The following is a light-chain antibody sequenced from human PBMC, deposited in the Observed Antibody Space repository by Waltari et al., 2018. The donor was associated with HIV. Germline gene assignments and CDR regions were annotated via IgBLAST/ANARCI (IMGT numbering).Light chain of an antibody. CDR3: QQYFAVPLT. CDR1: QDISSS. Sequence: DIQMTQSPSSLSASIGDTVTITCRASQDISSSVSWFQQQPGKVPKLLVHGAFILQRGVPSRCRGSGSGTDYTLTISGLQAEDFATYFCQQYFAVPLTFGGGTRV. J-gene: IGKJ4*01. CDR2: GAF. V-gene: IGKV1-NL1*01.